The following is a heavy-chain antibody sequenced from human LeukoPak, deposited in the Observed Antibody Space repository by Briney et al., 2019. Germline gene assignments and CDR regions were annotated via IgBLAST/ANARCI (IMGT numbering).Heavy chain of an antibody. CDR2: ISGSGDNT. D-gene: IGHD1-26*01. V-gene: IGHV3-23*01. J-gene: IGHJ4*02. Sequence: GGSLRLSCAASGFTFSSYAMSWVRQAPGKGLEWVSAISGSGDNTYHADSVKGRFTISRVNSKNTLYLQMNSLRAEDTAVYYCAKTGASDYWGQGTLVTVSS. CDR1: GFTFSSYA. CDR3: AKTGASDY.